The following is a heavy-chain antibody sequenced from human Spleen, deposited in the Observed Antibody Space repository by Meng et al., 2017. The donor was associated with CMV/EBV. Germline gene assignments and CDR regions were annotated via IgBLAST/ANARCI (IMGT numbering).Heavy chain of an antibody. V-gene: IGHV4-39*01. CDR3: ARHRRFSGYWSDFDY. D-gene: IGHD5-12*01. J-gene: IGHJ4*02. CDR2: VYYSGYT. CDR1: GSISSDNYY. Sequence: GSISSDNYYWGWIRQTPGKGLEWIGTVYYSGYTYYNPSLKSRVTISVDTSKNQFSLKLNSVTAPDTAVYYCARHRRFSGYWSDFDYWGQGTLVTVSS.